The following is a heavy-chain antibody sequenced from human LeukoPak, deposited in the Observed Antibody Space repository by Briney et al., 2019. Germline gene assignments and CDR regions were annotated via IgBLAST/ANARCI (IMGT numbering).Heavy chain of an antibody. CDR3: ACETRETGSGYHQTDAFDI. CDR2: INSDATRP. J-gene: IGHJ3*02. CDR1: GFTFSDYW. Sequence: PGGSLRLSCAAPGFTFSDYWMHSVRQAPGEGLVWVSRINSDATRPSYADSVKGRFTISRDNAKNTLYLQMNSLRADDTALYYCACETRETGSGYHQTDAFDIWGQGTMVSVSS. V-gene: IGHV3-74*01. D-gene: IGHD6-25*01.